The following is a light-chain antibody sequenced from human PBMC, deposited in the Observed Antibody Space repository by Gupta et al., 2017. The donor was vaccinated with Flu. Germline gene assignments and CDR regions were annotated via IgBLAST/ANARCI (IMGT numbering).Light chain of an antibody. V-gene: IGKV1-5*03. CDR1: QNINRW. Sequence: DIQMTQSPSTLSASVGDRVSIPCLASQNINRWLAWYQQKPGSAPKYLIYKASTLESGVPSRFSGSGSGTEFTLTISSLRPDDFATYYCKQYLEGPTFGQGTKVDIK. J-gene: IGKJ1*01. CDR3: KQYLEGPT. CDR2: KAS.